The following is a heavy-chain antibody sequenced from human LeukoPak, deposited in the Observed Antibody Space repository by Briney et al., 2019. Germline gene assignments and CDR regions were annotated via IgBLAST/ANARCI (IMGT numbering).Heavy chain of an antibody. D-gene: IGHD6-13*01. J-gene: IGHJ5*02. Sequence: SETLSLTCTVSGGSISSSSYYWSWIRQPPGKGLEWIGEINHSGSTNYNPSLKSRVTISVDTSKNQFSLKLSSVAAADTAVYYCARGNRGSRINIIAAAGWFDPWGQGTLVTVSS. CDR1: GGSISSSSYY. CDR2: INHSGST. V-gene: IGHV4-39*07. CDR3: ARGNRGSRINIIAAAGWFDP.